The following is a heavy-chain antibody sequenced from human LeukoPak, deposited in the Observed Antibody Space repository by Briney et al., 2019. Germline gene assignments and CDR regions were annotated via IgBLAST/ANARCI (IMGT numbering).Heavy chain of an antibody. J-gene: IGHJ4*02. CDR3: AKDLSRGYYDSSGYSYYFDY. D-gene: IGHD3-22*01. CDR2: IRYDGSNK. Sequence: GGSLRLSCAASGFTFSSYGMHWVRQAPGKGLEWVAFIRYDGSNKYYADSVKGRFTISRDNSKNTLYLQMNSLRAEDTAVYYCAKDLSRGYYDSSGYSYYFDYWGQGTLVTVSS. CDR1: GFTFSSYG. V-gene: IGHV3-30*02.